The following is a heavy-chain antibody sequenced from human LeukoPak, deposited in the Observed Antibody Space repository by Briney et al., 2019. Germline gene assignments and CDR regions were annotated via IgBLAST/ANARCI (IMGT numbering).Heavy chain of an antibody. CDR2: ISGSGGST. CDR3: AKDRVATYYDSSGS. CDR1: GFTFSSYA. D-gene: IGHD3-22*01. V-gene: IGHV3-23*01. J-gene: IGHJ4*02. Sequence: GGSLRLSCAASGFTFSSYAMSWARQAPGKGLEWVSAISGSGGSTYYADSVKGRFTISRDNSKNTLYLQMNSLRAEDTAVYYCAKDRVATYYDSSGSWGQGTLVTVSS.